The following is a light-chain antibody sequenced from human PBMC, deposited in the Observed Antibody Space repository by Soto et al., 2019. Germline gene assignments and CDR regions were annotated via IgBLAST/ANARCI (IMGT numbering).Light chain of an antibody. CDR3: AAWDDSLNGPV. J-gene: IGLJ2*01. Sequence: QTVVTQPPSASGTPGQRVTISCSGSSSNIGRNYVSWYQQLPGTAPKLLIYRDDERPSGVPDRFSGSKSGTSASLAISGLQSGDGADYYCAAWDDSLNGPVFGGGTKVTVL. CDR1: SSNIGRNY. CDR2: RDD. V-gene: IGLV1-44*01.